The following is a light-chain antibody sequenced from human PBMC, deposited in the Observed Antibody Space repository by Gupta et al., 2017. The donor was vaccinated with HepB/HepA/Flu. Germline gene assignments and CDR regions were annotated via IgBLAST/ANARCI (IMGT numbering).Light chain of an antibody. CDR2: KDT. CDR3: QSTDSSGTYVV. J-gene: IGLJ2*01. Sequence: SYVLTQPHSVSVSPGQPARITCSGDALPKQYAYWYQQKPGQAPVLVIYKDTERPSGIPERFSGSSSGTTVTLTISGVQAEDEADYYCQSTDSSGTYVVFGGGTKLTVL. V-gene: IGLV3-25*03. CDR1: ALPKQY.